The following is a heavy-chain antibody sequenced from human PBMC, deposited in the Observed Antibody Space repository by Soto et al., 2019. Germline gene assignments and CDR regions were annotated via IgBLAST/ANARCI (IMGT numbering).Heavy chain of an antibody. CDR1: GFAFSSAW. CDR3: ARNMN. V-gene: IGHV3-7*05. Sequence: EVQLLESGGGLVQPGESLRLSCAGSGFAFSSAWMNWVRQAPGKGLEWVANINPDGSAKDYMDSVRGRFTISRDNAKNSLYLEMNSLRAEDTAVYHCARNMNWGLGTLVTVSS. CDR2: INPDGSAK. J-gene: IGHJ4*02.